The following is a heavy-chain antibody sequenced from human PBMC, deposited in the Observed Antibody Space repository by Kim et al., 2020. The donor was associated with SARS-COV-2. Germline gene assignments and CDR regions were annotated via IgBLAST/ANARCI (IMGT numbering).Heavy chain of an antibody. CDR3: AKGPFRPYCTNGVCYEIDY. D-gene: IGHD2-8*01. CDR2: ISYDGSNK. J-gene: IGHJ4*02. Sequence: GGSLRLSCAASGFTFSSYGMHWVRQAPGKGLEWVAVISYDGSNKYYADSVKGRFTISRDNSKNTLYLQMNSLRAEYTAVYYCAKGPFRPYCTNGVCYEIDYWGQGTLVTVSS. CDR1: GFTFSSYG. V-gene: IGHV3-30*18.